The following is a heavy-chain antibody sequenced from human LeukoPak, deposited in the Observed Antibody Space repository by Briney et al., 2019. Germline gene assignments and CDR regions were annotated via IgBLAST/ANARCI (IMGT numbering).Heavy chain of an antibody. CDR2: ISGSDGTI. D-gene: IGHD5-24*01. Sequence: GGSLRLSCAASGFTFSSYSMNWVRQAPGKGLEWVSYISGSDGTIYYADSVKGRFTISRDNAKNALYLQMNSLRAEDTAIYYCAREERLRYWGQGTLVTVSS. V-gene: IGHV3-48*01. J-gene: IGHJ4*02. CDR3: AREERLRY. CDR1: GFTFSSYS.